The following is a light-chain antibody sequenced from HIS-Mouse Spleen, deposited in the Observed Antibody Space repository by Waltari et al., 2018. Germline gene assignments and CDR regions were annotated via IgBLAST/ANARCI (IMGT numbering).Light chain of an antibody. Sequence: DIQMTQSPSSLSASVGDRVTITCRASQSISSYLNWYQQKPVKAPKLLIYAGSSLQSGVPSRFSGSGSGTDFTLTISSLQPEDFATYYCQQSYSTPFTFGPGTKVDIK. V-gene: IGKV1-39*01. J-gene: IGKJ3*01. CDR2: AGS. CDR3: QQSYSTPFT. CDR1: QSISSY.